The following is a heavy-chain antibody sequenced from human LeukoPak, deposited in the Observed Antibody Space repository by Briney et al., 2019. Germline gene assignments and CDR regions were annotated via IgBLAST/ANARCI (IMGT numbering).Heavy chain of an antibody. CDR1: GYTFTSYG. Sequence: ASVKVSCKASGYTFTSYGISWVRQAPGQGLEWMGWISAYNGNTNYAQKLQGRVTMTTDTSTSTAYMELRSLRSDDTAVYYCARHGYYDFWSGYSGDAFDIWGQGTMVTVSS. CDR3: ARHGYYDFWSGYSGDAFDI. V-gene: IGHV1-18*01. D-gene: IGHD3-3*01. J-gene: IGHJ3*02. CDR2: ISAYNGNT.